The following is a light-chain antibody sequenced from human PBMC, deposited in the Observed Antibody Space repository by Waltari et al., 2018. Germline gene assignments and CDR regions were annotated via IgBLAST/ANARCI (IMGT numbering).Light chain of an antibody. CDR1: NFNIGSNS. CDR3: ATWEGSQRV. Sequence: SVVTQPPSASGTPGQRVTIPCSGSNFNIGSNSVYWFQQLPGAAPNLLMYDNDQRPSGVPDRFSASKSGTSASLAISALQSGDEADYYCATWEGSQRVFGTGTKVTVL. V-gene: IGLV1-44*01. CDR2: DND. J-gene: IGLJ1*01.